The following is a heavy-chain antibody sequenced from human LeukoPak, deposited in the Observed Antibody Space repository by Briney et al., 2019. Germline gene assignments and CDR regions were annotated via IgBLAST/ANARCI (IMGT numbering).Heavy chain of an antibody. Sequence: GASVKVSCKASGYTFTSHDINWVRQATGQGLEWMGWMNPNSGDTGYVQKFQGRVTMTRDTSISTAYMELSSLTSEDAAVYYCARGGFGSGSYSDYWGQGTLVTVSS. J-gene: IGHJ4*02. CDR2: MNPNSGDT. CDR3: ARGGFGSGSYSDY. V-gene: IGHV1-8*01. CDR1: GYTFTSHD. D-gene: IGHD3-10*01.